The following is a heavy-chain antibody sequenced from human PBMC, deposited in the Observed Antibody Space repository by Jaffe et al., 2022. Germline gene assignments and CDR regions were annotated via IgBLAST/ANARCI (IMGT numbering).Heavy chain of an antibody. CDR3: AKDQNDILTGYNYMDV. J-gene: IGHJ6*03. CDR2: IQYDGTNK. CDR1: GFSFGSYG. D-gene: IGHD3-9*01. V-gene: IGHV3-30*02. Sequence: QVHLVESGGGVVQPGGSLRLSCAASGFSFGSYGIHWVRQAPGKGLDWVSFIQYDGTNKYYADSVKGRFTISRDSSKNTLYLQMNSVRPEDTAVYYCAKDQNDILTGYNYMDVWGKGTTVTVSS.